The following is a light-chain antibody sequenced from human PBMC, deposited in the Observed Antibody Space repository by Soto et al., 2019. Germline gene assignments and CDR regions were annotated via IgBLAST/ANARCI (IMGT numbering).Light chain of an antibody. CDR1: SSDVGGYNY. V-gene: IGLV2-8*01. Sequence: QSVLTQPPSASGSPGQSVAISCTGTSSDVGGYNYVSWYQQHPGKAPKLMIYEVNKRPSGVPDRFSGSKSGNTASLTVSGLQAEDEAYYYCSSYAGSXNVFGTGTKV. J-gene: IGLJ1*01. CDR3: SSYAGSXNV. CDR2: EVN.